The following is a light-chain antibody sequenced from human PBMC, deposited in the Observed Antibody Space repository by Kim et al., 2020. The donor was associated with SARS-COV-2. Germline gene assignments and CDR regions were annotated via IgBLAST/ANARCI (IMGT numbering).Light chain of an antibody. J-gene: IGLJ3*02. Sequence: NFMLTQPHSVSESPGKAVTISCSRSSGTIASKYVQWYQQRPGSAPTTVIQANNQRPSGVPDRFSGSIDSSSNSASLTISGLRTDDEADYYCQSYDSTNVVFGGGTQLTVL. CDR3: QSYDSTNVV. CDR1: SGTIASKY. CDR2: ANN. V-gene: IGLV6-57*04.